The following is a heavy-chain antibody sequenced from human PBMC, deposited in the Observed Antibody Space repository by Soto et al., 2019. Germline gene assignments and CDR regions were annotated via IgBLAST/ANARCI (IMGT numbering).Heavy chain of an antibody. J-gene: IGHJ4*02. D-gene: IGHD3-22*01. CDR3: AALRSFYYYDSSGMWSDY. CDR1: GFTVSNKY. V-gene: IGHV3-53*01. CDR2: IYSDGRT. Sequence: GGSLRLSCAAYGFTVSNKYFSWVRQAPGKGLEWVSVIYSDGRTFYADSVKGRFTITRDMSTSTAYMELSSLRSEDTAVYYCAALRSFYYYDSSGMWSDYWGQGTLVTVSS.